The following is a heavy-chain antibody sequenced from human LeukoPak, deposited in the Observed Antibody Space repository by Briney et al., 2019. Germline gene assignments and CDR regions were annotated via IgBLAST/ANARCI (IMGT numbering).Heavy chain of an antibody. CDR2: ISGSGSDM. J-gene: IGHJ4*02. CDR3: AISREATSDF. Sequence: GGSLRLSCAASGFTFSSFTMNWVRQAPGKGLEWVSSISGSGSDMYYAESVKGRFTISRDNAKNSLYLQMNGLRAEDTAVYYCAISREATSDFWGQGTLVTVSS. V-gene: IGHV3-21*01. D-gene: IGHD5-12*01. CDR1: GFTFSSFT.